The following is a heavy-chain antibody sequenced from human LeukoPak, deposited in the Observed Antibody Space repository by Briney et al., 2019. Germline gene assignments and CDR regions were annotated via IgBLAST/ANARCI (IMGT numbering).Heavy chain of an antibody. V-gene: IGHV4-30-4*08. D-gene: IGHD5-24*01. J-gene: IGHJ4*02. Sequence: SQTLSLTCTVSGGSISSGDYYWSWIRQPPGKGLEWIGYIYYSGSTYYNPSLKSRVTISVDTSKNQFSLKLSSVTAADTAVYYCARDPIHRDDYNAEWGQGVLVSVSS. CDR2: IYYSGST. CDR1: GGSISSGDYY. CDR3: ARDPIHRDDYNAE.